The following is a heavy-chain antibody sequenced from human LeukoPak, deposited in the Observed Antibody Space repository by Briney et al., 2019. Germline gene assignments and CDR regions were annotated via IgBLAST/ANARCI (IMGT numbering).Heavy chain of an antibody. CDR1: GFTFSSYW. D-gene: IGHD6-19*01. Sequence: PGGSLRLSCAASGFTFSSYWMSWVRQAPGKGREWVANIKQDGSEEYYVDSVKGRFTISRDNAKNSLHLQMNSLRAEDTAVYYCARAPRGSSGWTKSDAFDIWGQGTMVTVSS. J-gene: IGHJ3*02. CDR2: IKQDGSEE. CDR3: ARAPRGSSGWTKSDAFDI. V-gene: IGHV3-7*04.